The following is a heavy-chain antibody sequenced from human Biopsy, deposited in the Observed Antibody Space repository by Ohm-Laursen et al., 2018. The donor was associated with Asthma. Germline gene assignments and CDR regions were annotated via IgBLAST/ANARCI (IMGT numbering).Heavy chain of an antibody. CDR2: IHNSGNT. CDR1: GGSINSDY. D-gene: IGHD5-18*01. V-gene: IGHV4-59*01. CDR3: ARGQGRGIQLWSLDP. J-gene: IGHJ5*02. Sequence: GTLSLTCTFSGGSINSDYWSWLRQSPGKGLEWIGYIHNSGNTNYNPSLKSRVTISLDTSKNHFSLRLSFVTAADTAVYFCARGQGRGIQLWSLDPWGQGILVTVPS.